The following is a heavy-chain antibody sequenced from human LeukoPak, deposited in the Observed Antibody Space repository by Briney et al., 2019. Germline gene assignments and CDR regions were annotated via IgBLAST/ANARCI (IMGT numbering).Heavy chain of an antibody. Sequence: PSETLSLTCTVSGDSISSYYWSWIRQPPGKGLEWIGYIYYSGSTYYNPSLKSRVTISVDTSKNQFSLKLSSVTAADTAVYYCARVGVGASTFDYWGQGTLVTVSS. V-gene: IGHV4-30-4*01. J-gene: IGHJ4*02. CDR3: ARVGVGASTFDY. CDR2: IYYSGST. D-gene: IGHD1-26*01. CDR1: GDSISSYY.